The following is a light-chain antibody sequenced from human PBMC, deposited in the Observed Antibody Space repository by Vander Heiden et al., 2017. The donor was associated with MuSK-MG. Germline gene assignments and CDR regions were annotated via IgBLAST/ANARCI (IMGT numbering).Light chain of an antibody. V-gene: IGLV1-51*01. CDR1: SSNIGGNY. CDR3: ATWDSSLSDVV. Sequence: QSVLTQPPSLSAASGQKVTISCSGSSSNIGGNYVCWYQQFSGTAPRLLIYDNNKRPPGIPDRFSGSKSGTSITLAITGLQTEDEAHYYCATWDSSLSDVVFGGGTKLTVL. J-gene: IGLJ2*01. CDR2: DNN.